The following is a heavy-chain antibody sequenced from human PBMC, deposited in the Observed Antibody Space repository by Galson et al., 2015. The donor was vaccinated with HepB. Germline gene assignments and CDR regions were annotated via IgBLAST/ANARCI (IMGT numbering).Heavy chain of an antibody. V-gene: IGHV4-59*01. CDR1: GGSISSYY. D-gene: IGHD6-13*01. CDR2: IYYSGST. CDR3: ARAPPSRGYSSSWGFDY. Sequence: TLSLTCTVSGGSISSYYWSWIRQPPGKGLEWIGYIYYSGSTNYNPSLKSRVTISVDTSKNQFSLKLSSVTAADTAVYYCARAPPSRGYSSSWGFDYWGQGTLVTVSS. J-gene: IGHJ4*02.